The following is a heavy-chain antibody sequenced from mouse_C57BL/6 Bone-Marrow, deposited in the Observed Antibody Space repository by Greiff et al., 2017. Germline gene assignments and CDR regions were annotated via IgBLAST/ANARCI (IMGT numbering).Heavy chain of an antibody. V-gene: IGHV5-17*01. CDR2: ISSGSSTI. CDR3: ARRGLRRGLYAMDY. D-gene: IGHD2-4*01. CDR1: GFTFSDYG. Sequence: EVQRVESGGGLVKPGGSLKLSCAASGFTFSDYGMHWVRQAPEKGLEWVAYISSGSSTIYYADTVKGRFTISRDNAKNTLFLQMTSLRSEDTAMYYCARRGLRRGLYAMDYWGQGTSVTVSS. J-gene: IGHJ4*01.